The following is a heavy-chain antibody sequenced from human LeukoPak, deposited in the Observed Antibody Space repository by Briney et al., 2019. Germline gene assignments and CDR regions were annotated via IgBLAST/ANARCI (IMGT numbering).Heavy chain of an antibody. V-gene: IGHV3-23*01. J-gene: IGHJ4*02. Sequence: GGSLRLSCEASGFTVSSNYMNWVRQAPGKGPEWVSAISGSGGSTYYADSVKGRFTISRDNSKNTLYLQTNSLRAEDTAVYYCAKGVQWLPPPIFDYWGQGTLVTVSS. CDR2: ISGSGGST. D-gene: IGHD6-19*01. CDR1: GFTVSSNY. CDR3: AKGVQWLPPPIFDY.